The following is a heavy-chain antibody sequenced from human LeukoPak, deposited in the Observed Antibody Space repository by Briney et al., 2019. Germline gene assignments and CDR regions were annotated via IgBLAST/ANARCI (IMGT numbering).Heavy chain of an antibody. J-gene: IGHJ6*02. Sequence: PSETLSLTRAVYGGSFSGYYWSWIRQHPGKGLEWNGEINHSGSTNYNPSLKSRVTISVDTSKNQFSLKLSSVTAADTAVYYCARGLGIGCSGGSCYAARYYYYGMDVWGQGTTVTVSS. CDR1: GGSFSGYY. D-gene: IGHD2-15*01. CDR3: ARGLGIGCSGGSCYAARYYYYGMDV. CDR2: INHSGST. V-gene: IGHV4-34*01.